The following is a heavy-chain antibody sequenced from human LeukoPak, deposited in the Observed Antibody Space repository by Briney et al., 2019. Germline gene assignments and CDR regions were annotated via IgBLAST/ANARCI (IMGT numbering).Heavy chain of an antibody. J-gene: IGHJ4*02. Sequence: PSETLSLTCSVSGGSINSDYWSWLRQPPGKGPEWIGYIYYTGRTTYSPSLESRATISADTSRKQFSLRLSSVTAADTAVYYCARHTYSGYDHLAWGQGTGATVSS. D-gene: IGHD5-12*01. CDR3: ARHTYSGYDHLA. V-gene: IGHV4-59*08. CDR1: GGSINSDY. CDR2: IYYTGRT.